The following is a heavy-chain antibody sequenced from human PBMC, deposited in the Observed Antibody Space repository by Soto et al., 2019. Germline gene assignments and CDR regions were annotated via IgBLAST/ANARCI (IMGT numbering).Heavy chain of an antibody. D-gene: IGHD2-15*01. CDR2: ISAYNGNT. CDR1: GYTFTSYG. V-gene: IGHV1-18*01. J-gene: IGHJ4*02. Sequence: ASVKVSCKASGYTFTSYGISWVRQAPGQGLEWMGWISAYNGNTNYAQKLQGRVTMTTDTSTSTAYMELRSLRSDDTAVYYCARELGYCSGGSCDTGGGYTDYWGQGTLVTVSS. CDR3: ARELGYCSGGSCDTGGGYTDY.